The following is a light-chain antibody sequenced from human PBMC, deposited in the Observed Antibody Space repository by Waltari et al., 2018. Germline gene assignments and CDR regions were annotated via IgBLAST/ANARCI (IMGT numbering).Light chain of an antibody. V-gene: IGLV2-11*01. J-gene: IGLJ1*01. CDR2: DVT. CDR3: CSYAGSYTYV. CDR1: SSDIGAYDY. Sequence: QSALTQPRSVSGSPGQSVTIPCTGTSSDIGAYDYVSWYQQHPGKPSKRIIYDVTDRPSGVPDRFSGSKSGNTASLTISGLQAEDEADYYCCSYAGSYTYVFGTGTKVTVL.